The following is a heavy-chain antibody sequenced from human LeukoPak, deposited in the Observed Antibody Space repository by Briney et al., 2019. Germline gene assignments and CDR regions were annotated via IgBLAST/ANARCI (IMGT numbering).Heavy chain of an antibody. D-gene: IGHD6-19*01. CDR1: GGSISSYY. J-gene: IGHJ4*02. V-gene: IGHV4-59*01. CDR3: ARGYSGWPYYFDY. Sequence: TETLSLTCTVSGGSISSYYWSWIRQPPEKGLEWIGYIYYSGSTNYNPSLKSRVTISVDTSKNQFSLKVSSVTAADTAVYYCARGYSGWPYYFDYWGQGTLVAVSS. CDR2: IYYSGST.